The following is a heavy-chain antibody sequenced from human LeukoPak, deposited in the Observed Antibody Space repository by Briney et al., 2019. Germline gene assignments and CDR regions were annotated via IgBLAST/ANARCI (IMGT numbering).Heavy chain of an antibody. V-gene: IGHV3-21*01. Sequence: GGSLRLSCAASGXTFSSYTMNWVRQAPGKGLEWVSLISSSSSYIFYADSVKGRFTISRDNAKKSLYLQMNSLRAEDTAVYYCARPLSGTTDFDYWGQGTLVTVSS. CDR3: ARPLSGTTDFDY. D-gene: IGHD1-20*01. CDR1: GXTFSSYT. J-gene: IGHJ4*02. CDR2: ISSSSSYI.